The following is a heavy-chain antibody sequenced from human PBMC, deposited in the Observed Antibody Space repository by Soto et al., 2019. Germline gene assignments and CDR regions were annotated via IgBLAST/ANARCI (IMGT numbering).Heavy chain of an antibody. D-gene: IGHD3-10*01. J-gene: IGHJ4*01. CDR3: ARDGVTMVRGVTLSFDY. CDR1: GFTVSSNY. CDR2: IYSGGST. Sequence: GGSLRLSCAASGFTVSSNYMSWVRQAPGKGLEWVSVIYSGGSTYYADSVKGRFTISRDNSKNTLYLQMNSLRAEDTAVYYCARDGVTMVRGVTLSFDYWGQGTLVTVSS. V-gene: IGHV3-66*01.